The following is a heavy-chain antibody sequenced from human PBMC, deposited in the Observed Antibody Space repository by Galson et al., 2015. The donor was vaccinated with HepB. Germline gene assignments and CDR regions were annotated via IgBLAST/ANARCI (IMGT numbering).Heavy chain of an antibody. Sequence: SLRLSCAASGFIFSAFDMNWVRQAPGKGPEWVSNIHTSGDRTYYADSVEGRFTISRDNSKNTLYLQMSSLRAEDTAIYYCAKDFNWPEGSWGQGTLVTVSS. D-gene: IGHD3-9*01. CDR3: AKDFNWPEGS. CDR1: GFIFSAFD. J-gene: IGHJ5*02. CDR2: IHTSGDRT. V-gene: IGHV3-23*01.